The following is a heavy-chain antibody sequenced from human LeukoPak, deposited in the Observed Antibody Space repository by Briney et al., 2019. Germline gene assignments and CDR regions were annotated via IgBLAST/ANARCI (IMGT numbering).Heavy chain of an antibody. J-gene: IGHJ4*02. D-gene: IGHD1-26*01. CDR3: ARQRGAFDY. CDR2: TYFRSMWYN. V-gene: IGHV6-1*01. Sequence: SQTLSLTCAISGDSVSSNGVAWIWIRQSPSRGLEWLGRTYFRSMWYNDYALSVKSRVTINPDTSKNQFSLQLNSVTSEDTAVYYCARQRGAFDYWGQGTLVTVSS. CDR1: GDSVSSNGVA.